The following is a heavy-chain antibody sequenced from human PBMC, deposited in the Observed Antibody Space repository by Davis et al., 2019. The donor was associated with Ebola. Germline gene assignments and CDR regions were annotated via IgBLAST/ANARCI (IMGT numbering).Heavy chain of an antibody. V-gene: IGHV3-23*01. CDR1: GFTFSSYA. CDR3: AKVGGRGYSGYDYWTWDY. CDR2: ISGSGGST. Sequence: LSLTCAASGFTFSSYAMHWVRQAPGKGLEWVSAISGSGGSTYYADSVKGRFTISRDNSKNSLYLQMNSLRAEDTALYYCAKVGGRGYSGYDYWTWDYWGQGTLVTVSS. J-gene: IGHJ4*02. D-gene: IGHD5-12*01.